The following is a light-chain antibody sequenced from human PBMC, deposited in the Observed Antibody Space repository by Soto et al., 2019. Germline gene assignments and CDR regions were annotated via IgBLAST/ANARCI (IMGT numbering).Light chain of an antibody. CDR1: QSVGNN. V-gene: IGKV3-15*01. Sequence: ERVLTQSPATLSVSPGERATLSCRASQSVGNNLAWYQQKPCQAPRLLIYGASTRATGIPARYSGSGSGTACTLPVSSLQSEDFAVYYCLLYNSWHTWTFGQGNKVEI. CDR3: LLYNSWHTWT. J-gene: IGKJ1*01. CDR2: GAS.